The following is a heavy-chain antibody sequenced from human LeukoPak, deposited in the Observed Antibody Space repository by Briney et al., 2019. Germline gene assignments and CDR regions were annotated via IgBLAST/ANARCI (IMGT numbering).Heavy chain of an antibody. D-gene: IGHD3-10*01. CDR1: GGSISGSH. Sequence: PSETLSLTCLVSGGSISGSHWSWIRQPPGKGLEWIGYIHYTGSTDYNPSLRSRVTLSIDMSKNQFSLRLSSVTAADTAVYYCARDRGSGTPYYFDYWGQGTLVTVSS. CDR3: ARDRGSGTPYYFDY. J-gene: IGHJ4*02. CDR2: IHYTGST. V-gene: IGHV4-59*01.